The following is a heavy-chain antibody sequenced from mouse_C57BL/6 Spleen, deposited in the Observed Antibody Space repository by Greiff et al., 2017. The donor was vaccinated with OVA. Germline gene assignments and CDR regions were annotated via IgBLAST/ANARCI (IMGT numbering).Heavy chain of an antibody. J-gene: IGHJ4*01. CDR1: GFTFSSYG. CDR3: ARQREFSYAMDY. Sequence: EVQRVESGGDLVKPGGSLKLSCAASGFTFSSYGMSWVRQTPDKRLEWVATISSGGSYTYYPDSVKGRFTISRDNAKNTLYLQMSSLKSEDTAMYYCARQREFSYAMDYWGQGTSVTVSS. CDR2: ISSGGSYT. V-gene: IGHV5-6*01.